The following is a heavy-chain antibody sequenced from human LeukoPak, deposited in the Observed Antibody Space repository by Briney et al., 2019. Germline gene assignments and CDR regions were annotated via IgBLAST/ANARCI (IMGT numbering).Heavy chain of an antibody. D-gene: IGHD1-26*01. Sequence: SETLSLTCTVSGGSVSSGSYYWSWIRQPPGKGLEWIGYIYYSGSTKYNPSLKSRVTISIDTSKNQFSLKLSSVTAADTATYYCAGVVGGSYSMDVWGQGTTVTVSS. CDR2: IYYSGST. CDR3: AGVVGGSYSMDV. J-gene: IGHJ6*02. CDR1: GGSVSSGSYY. V-gene: IGHV4-61*01.